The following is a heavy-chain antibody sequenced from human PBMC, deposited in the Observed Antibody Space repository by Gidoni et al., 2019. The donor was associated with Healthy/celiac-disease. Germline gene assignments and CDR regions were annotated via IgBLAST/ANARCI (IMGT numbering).Heavy chain of an antibody. CDR1: GGSIRSYY. CDR3: ARSYYYYMDV. J-gene: IGHJ6*03. Sequence: QVQLQESGPGLVKPSETLSLTCTVSGGSIRSYYWSWIRQPPGTGLEWIGYIYYSGSTNYNPSLKSRVTISVDTSKNQFSLKLSSVTAADTAVYYCARSYYYYMDVWGKGTTVTVSS. V-gene: IGHV4-59*01. CDR2: IYYSGST.